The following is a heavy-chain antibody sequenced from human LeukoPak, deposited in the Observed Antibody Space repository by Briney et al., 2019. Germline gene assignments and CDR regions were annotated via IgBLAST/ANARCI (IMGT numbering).Heavy chain of an antibody. CDR1: GGSISSSNW. V-gene: IGHV4-4*02. D-gene: IGHD6-19*01. CDR3: ASSGYSSGWYPGDAFDI. CDR2: IYHSGST. J-gene: IGHJ3*02. Sequence: PSGTLSLTCAVSGGSISSSNWWSWVRQPPGKGLEWIGEIYHSGSTNYNPSLKSRVTISVDKSKNQFSLKLSSVTAADTAVYYCASSGYSSGWYPGDAFDIWGQGTMVTVSS.